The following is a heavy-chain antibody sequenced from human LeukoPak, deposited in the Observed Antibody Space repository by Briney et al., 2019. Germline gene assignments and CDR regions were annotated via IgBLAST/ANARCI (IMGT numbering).Heavy chain of an antibody. J-gene: IGHJ4*02. CDR3: ASVSSSWYVFDY. CDR2: IYSGGST. D-gene: IGHD6-13*01. V-gene: IGHV3-53*01. CDR1: GFTVSSNY. Sequence: PGGSLRLSCAASGFTVSSNYMSWVRQAPGKGLEWVSVIYSGGSTYYADSVKGRFTISRDNSKNTLYLQMNSLRAEDTAVYYCASVSSSWYVFDYWGQGTLVTVSS.